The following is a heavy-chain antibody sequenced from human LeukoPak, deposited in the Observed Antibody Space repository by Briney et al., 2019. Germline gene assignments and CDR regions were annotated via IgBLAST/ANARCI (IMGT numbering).Heavy chain of an antibody. J-gene: IGHJ4*02. CDR3: GRGMVIMVLGVISVFDF. D-gene: IGHD3-10*01. Sequence: GASVKVPCKASGYTFTSYDINWVRQATGQGLEWMGWMNPNSGNTGYAQKFQGRVTITRSTSISTAYMELSSLRSEDTAVYYCGRGMVIMVLGVISVFDFWRQGTLVTVFS. CDR2: MNPNSGNT. CDR1: GYTFTSYD. V-gene: IGHV1-8*03.